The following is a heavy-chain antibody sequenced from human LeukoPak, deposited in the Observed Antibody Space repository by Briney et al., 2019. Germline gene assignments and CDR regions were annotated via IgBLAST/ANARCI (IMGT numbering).Heavy chain of an antibody. V-gene: IGHV3-48*01. Sequence: GGSLRLSCAASGFTFSSYWMSWVRQAPGKGLEWVSYISSSSSTIYHADSVKGRFTISRDNAKNSLYLQMNSLRAEDTAVYYCARQDIVVVTDSMDLFDYWGQGTLVTVSS. D-gene: IGHD2-15*01. CDR2: ISSSSSTI. CDR1: GFTFSSYW. CDR3: ARQDIVVVTDSMDLFDY. J-gene: IGHJ4*02.